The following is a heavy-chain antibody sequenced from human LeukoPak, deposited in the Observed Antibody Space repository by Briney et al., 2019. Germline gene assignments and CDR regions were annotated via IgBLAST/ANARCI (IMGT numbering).Heavy chain of an antibody. J-gene: IGHJ4*02. D-gene: IGHD5-18*01. CDR3: ARDQRGFSYSKYYFDY. V-gene: IGHV3-33*01. Sequence: GGSLRLSCAASGLSFSSYGMHWVRQAPGKGLEWVAVIWYDGTNKYYADSVKGRFTISRDNSKNTLYLQMNSLRAEDTAVYYCARDQRGFSYSKYYFDYWGQGTLVTVSS. CDR2: IWYDGTNK. CDR1: GLSFSSYG.